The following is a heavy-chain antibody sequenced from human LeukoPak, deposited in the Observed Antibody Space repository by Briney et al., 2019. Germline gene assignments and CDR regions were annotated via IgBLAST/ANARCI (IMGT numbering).Heavy chain of an antibody. D-gene: IGHD3-10*01. CDR2: MNPNSGNT. CDR3: ARVLWFGESRSGPDDY. CDR1: GYTFTSYD. V-gene: IGHV1-8*01. Sequence: GASVKVSCKASGYTFTSYDINWVRQATGQGLEGMGWMNPNSGNTGYAQKFQGRVTMTRNTSISTAYMELSSLRSEDTAVYYCARVLWFGESRSGPDDYWGQGTLVTVSS. J-gene: IGHJ4*02.